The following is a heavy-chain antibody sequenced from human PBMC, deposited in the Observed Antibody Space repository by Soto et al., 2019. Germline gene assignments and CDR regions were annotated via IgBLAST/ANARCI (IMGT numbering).Heavy chain of an antibody. V-gene: IGHV1-69*13. CDR2: IIPIFGTA. CDR3: ARVPNYDILTGYYNYYGMDV. CDR1: GGTFSSYA. Sequence: SVKVSCKASGGTFSSYAISWVRQASGQGLEWMGGIIPIFGTANYAQKFQGRVTITADESTSTAYMELSSLRPEDTAVYYCARVPNYDILTGYYNYYGMDVWGQGTTVTVSS. D-gene: IGHD3-9*01. J-gene: IGHJ6*02.